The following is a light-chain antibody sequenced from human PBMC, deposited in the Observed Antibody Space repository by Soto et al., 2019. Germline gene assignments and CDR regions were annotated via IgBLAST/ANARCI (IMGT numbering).Light chain of an antibody. CDR3: QQYGSSPS. V-gene: IGKV3-20*01. CDR1: QSVSSNY. J-gene: IGKJ4*01. Sequence: EIVLTQSPGTLSLSPGERATLSCRASQSVSSNYLAWYQQKPGQAPRLLIYGAYTRAAGIPDRFSGSGSGPDFPPTISRLAPEDFPVYSCQQYGSSPSCGGGTKVEIK. CDR2: GAY.